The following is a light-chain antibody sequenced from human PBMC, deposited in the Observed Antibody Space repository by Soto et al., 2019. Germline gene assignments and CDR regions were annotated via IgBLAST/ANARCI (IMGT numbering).Light chain of an antibody. J-gene: IGKJ1*01. CDR3: QHYNSYSEA. V-gene: IGKV1-5*03. CDR2: KAS. CDR1: QTISSW. Sequence: DIQMTHSPSTLSGSVGDGGSSACRASQTISSWLAWYQQKPGKAPKLLIYKASTLKSGVPSRFSGSGSGTEFTLTISSLQPDDFATYYCQHYNSYSEAFGQGTKVDIK.